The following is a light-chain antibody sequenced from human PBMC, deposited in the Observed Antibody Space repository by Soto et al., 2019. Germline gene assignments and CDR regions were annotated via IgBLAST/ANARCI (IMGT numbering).Light chain of an antibody. V-gene: IGKV1-27*01. CDR1: QGISNY. CDR3: QNYNSAPQLT. Sequence: DIQMTQSPSSLSASVGDRVTITCRASQGISNYLAWYQQKPGKVPKLLIYTASTLQSGVPSRFSASGSGTDFTLTISSLQPEDVATYDCQNYNSAPQLTFGGGTKVEIK. CDR2: TAS. J-gene: IGKJ4*01.